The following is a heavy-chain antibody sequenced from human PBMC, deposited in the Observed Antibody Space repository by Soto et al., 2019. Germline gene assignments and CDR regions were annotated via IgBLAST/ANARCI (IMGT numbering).Heavy chain of an antibody. CDR2: IKHDGSEK. D-gene: IGHD5-18*01. V-gene: IGHV3-7*03. CDR1: GFTFSSYW. CDR3: ARPEGGYSYGYGFDY. J-gene: IGHJ4*02. Sequence: EVQLVESGGGLVQPGGSLRLSCAASGFTFSSYWMSWVRQAPGKGLEWVANIKHDGSEKYYVDSVKGRFTISRDNANNSLYLQMNSLRAEDTAVYYCARPEGGYSYGYGFDYWGQGSLVTVSS.